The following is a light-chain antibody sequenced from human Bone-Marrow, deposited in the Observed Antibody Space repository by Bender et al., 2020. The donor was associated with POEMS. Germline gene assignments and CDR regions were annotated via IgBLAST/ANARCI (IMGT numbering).Light chain of an antibody. Sequence: QSALTQPRSVSGSPGQSVTISCTGSSSDVGAYKYVSWYQQHPGKAPNFIIYDATERPSGVPDRFSGSKSGNPASLTISGLQAEDEADYYCCSYAGSYTWVFGGGTKLTVL. V-gene: IGLV2-11*01. CDR3: CSYAGSYTWV. CDR2: DAT. J-gene: IGLJ2*01. CDR1: SSDVGAYKY.